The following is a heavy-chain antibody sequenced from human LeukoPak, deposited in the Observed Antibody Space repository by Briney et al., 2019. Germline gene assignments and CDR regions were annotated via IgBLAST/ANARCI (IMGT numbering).Heavy chain of an antibody. D-gene: IGHD3-10*01. J-gene: IGHJ3*01. V-gene: IGHV3-48*01. CDR2: ISFSSATI. CDR1: GFTFSSYS. CDR3: ARDTHYYGSGSPAFDL. Sequence: PGGSLRLSCEASGFTFSSYSMNWVRQAPGKGLEWVSYISFSSATIHYADPVKGRFTISRDNAKNSLYLQLNSLRAEDTALYYCARDTHYYGSGSPAFDLWGRGTMVTVSS.